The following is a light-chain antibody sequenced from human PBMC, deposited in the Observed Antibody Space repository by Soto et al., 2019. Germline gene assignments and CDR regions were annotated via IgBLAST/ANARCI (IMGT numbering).Light chain of an antibody. Sequence: DIQMTQSPSSLSASVGDRVTITCRASQSISRWLAWYQEKPGRAPKVLIYDASNLESGVPSRFSGSGSGTEFTLTMSRLQPDDFATYYCQQYSSYWTFGQGTKVDIK. CDR3: QQYSSYWT. CDR1: QSISRW. CDR2: DAS. V-gene: IGKV1-5*01. J-gene: IGKJ1*01.